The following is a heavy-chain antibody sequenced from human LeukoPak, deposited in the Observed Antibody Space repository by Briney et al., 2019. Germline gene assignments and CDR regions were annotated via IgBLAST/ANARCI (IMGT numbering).Heavy chain of an antibody. D-gene: IGHD5-24*01. CDR1: GYTFDNYG. J-gene: IGHJ3*02. CDR2: LTVYDGNT. CDR3: ARDFGMFTISHGDAFAI. V-gene: IGHV1-18*01. Sequence: ASVKVSCKASGYTFDNYGLTWGRKPPGQGLGWMGGLTVYDGNTNYANKLQGRVTMTTDASTSTAFMELRSLTSDDTAVYFCARDFGMFTISHGDAFAIWGQGTVVTVSS.